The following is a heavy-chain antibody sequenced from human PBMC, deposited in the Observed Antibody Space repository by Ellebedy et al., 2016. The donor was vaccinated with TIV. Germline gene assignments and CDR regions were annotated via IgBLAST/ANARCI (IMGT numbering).Heavy chain of an antibody. CDR1: GGSISSGGYY. CDR2: IYYSGST. Sequence: SETLSLTCTVSGGSISSGGYYWSWIRQHPGKGLEWIGYIYYSGSTYYNPSLKSRVTISVDTSKNQFSLKLSSVTTADTAMYYCTRGGTSYSDYWGQGILVTVSS. D-gene: IGHD1-1*01. CDR3: TRGGTSYSDY. J-gene: IGHJ4*02. V-gene: IGHV4-31*03.